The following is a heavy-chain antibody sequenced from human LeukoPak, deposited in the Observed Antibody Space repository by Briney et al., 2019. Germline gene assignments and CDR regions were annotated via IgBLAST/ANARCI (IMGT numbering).Heavy chain of an antibody. Sequence: SVKVSCKASGGTFSSYAISWVRQAPGQGLEWMGGIIPIFGTANYAQKFQGRVTITADESTSTAYMELSSLRSEDTAVYYCARVGYCSGGSCYSGGGYFDYWGQGTLVTVSS. J-gene: IGHJ4*02. D-gene: IGHD2-15*01. CDR1: GGTFSSYA. V-gene: IGHV1-69*13. CDR2: IIPIFGTA. CDR3: ARVGYCSGGSCYSGGGYFDY.